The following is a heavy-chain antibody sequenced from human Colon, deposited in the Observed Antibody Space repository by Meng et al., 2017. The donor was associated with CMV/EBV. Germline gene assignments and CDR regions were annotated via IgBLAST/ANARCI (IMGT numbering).Heavy chain of an antibody. CDR3: MRDLLPIRLIPAAQDY. CDR1: GFPFNSHS. D-gene: IGHD2-2*01. Sequence: GESLTISCEGSGFPFNSHSMNWVRQAPGKGLEWISYISSSGKDEYYADSVKGRFTISRDNAKNSVSLQMNALKVEDTAVYYCMRDLLPIRLIPAAQDYWGQGTLVTVSS. J-gene: IGHJ4*02. CDR2: ISSSGKDE. V-gene: IGHV3-21*05.